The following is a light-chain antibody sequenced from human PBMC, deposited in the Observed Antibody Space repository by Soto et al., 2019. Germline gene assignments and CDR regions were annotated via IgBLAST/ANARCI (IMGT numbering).Light chain of an antibody. J-gene: IGKJ2*03. V-gene: IGKV3-20*01. CDR2: GAS. CDR3: QQCCSSPYS. Sequence: EIVLTQSPGTLSLSPGERATLSCRASPSVSSRYLARYQQKPSQAPRLLIYGASSRATGIPDRFSGSESGTDFTLTISRLEPEDFAVYYCQQCCSSPYSFGRGTKLQIK. CDR1: PSVSSRY.